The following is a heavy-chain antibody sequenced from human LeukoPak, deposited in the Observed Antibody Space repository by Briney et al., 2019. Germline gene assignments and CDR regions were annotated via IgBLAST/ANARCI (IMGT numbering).Heavy chain of an antibody. V-gene: IGHV3-21*01. CDR3: AKAPVTSCRGAYCYPFDS. CDR1: GFTFSSYS. D-gene: IGHD2-21*01. CDR2: ISSSSSYI. Sequence: GGSLRLSCAASGFTFSSYSMNWVRQAPGKGLEWVSSISSSSSYIYYADSVKGRFTISRDNAKNSLYLQMNSLRAEDTAVYFCAKAPVTSCRGAYCYPFDSWGQGTLVTVSS. J-gene: IGHJ4*02.